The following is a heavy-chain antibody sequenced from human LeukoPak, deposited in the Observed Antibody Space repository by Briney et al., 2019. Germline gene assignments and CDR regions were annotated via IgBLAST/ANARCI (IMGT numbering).Heavy chain of an antibody. J-gene: IGHJ4*02. CDR1: GLTVSQSY. D-gene: IGHD3-3*01. CDR3: ARDEYYYTSGLDY. CDR2: IYRDGRT. V-gene: IGHV3-53*01. Sequence: GGSLRLSCAASGLTVSQSYMTWVRQAPGKGLEWVSVIYRDGRTGYADSVEGRFTISRDNSKNAVFLQMNSLRAEDTAVYYCARDEYYYTSGLDYWGQGTLVTVAS.